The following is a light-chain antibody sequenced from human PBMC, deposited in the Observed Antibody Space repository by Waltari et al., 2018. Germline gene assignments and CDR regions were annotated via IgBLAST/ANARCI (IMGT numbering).Light chain of an antibody. V-gene: IGKV2-30*01. CDR1: RSLVTDDGNTH. CDR2: RIS. Sequence: DVVMTQSPLSLXVTLGQAXXXXXXXXRSLVTDDGNTHLNWFQQRPGQSPRRLSDRISNRDSGVPDRFSGSGSGTDFTLKISRVESEDVGVYYCMPGTHWPYTFGQGTKLDIK. CDR3: MPGTHWPYT. J-gene: IGKJ2*01.